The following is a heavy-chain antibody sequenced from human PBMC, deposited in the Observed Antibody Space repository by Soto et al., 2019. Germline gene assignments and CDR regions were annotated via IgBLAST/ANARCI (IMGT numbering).Heavy chain of an antibody. CDR1: GASMSSYY. Sequence: SETLSLTCNVSGASMSSYYWSWVRQPPGKGLEWIGYIFHSGSSNYSPYLKSRVTISMHTPKNQFSLRLTSVTAADTAVYFCASLPDPWGQGTLVTVSS. V-gene: IGHV4-59*08. CDR2: IFHSGSS. J-gene: IGHJ5*02. CDR3: ASLPDP.